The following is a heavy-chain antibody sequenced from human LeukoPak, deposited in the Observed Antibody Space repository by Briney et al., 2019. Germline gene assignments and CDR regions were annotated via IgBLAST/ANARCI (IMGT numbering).Heavy chain of an antibody. V-gene: IGHV3-30*02. CDR2: IRYDASSK. Sequence: GGSLRLSCEASTFTFSSYGMHWVRQAPGKGLEWVSFIRYDASSKYYAASVKDRFTVSRDNSKSTLYLHMNSLRADDTAIYYCARDYAFYYYYMDVWGKGTTVTVSS. CDR3: ARDYAFYYYYMDV. D-gene: IGHD3-16*01. J-gene: IGHJ6*03. CDR1: TFTFSSYG.